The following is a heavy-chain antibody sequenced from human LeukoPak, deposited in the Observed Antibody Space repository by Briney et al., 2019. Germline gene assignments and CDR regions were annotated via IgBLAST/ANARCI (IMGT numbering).Heavy chain of an antibody. D-gene: IGHD3-3*01. CDR3: AILTYYDFWSGQVYYFDY. V-gene: IGHV4-39*01. CDR1: GGSISSSSYY. CDR2: IYYSGST. J-gene: IGHJ4*02. Sequence: SETLSLTCTVSGGSISSSSYYWGWIRQPPGKGLEWIGSIYYSGSTYYNPSLKSRVTISVDTSKNQFSLKLSSVTTADTAVYYCAILTYYDFWSGQVYYFDYWGQGTLVTVSS.